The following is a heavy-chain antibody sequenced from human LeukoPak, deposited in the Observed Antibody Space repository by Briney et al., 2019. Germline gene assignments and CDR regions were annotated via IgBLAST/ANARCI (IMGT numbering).Heavy chain of an antibody. J-gene: IGHJ4*02. Sequence: PGGSLRLSCAASGFTFTDFYMSWIRQAPGKGLEWVSYISSSGTTIYYADSVMGRFTISRDDAKNSLCLQMNSLRAEDTAVYYCARALTGFIPGNWGQGTLVTVSS. CDR3: ARALTGFIPGN. CDR2: ISSSGTTI. V-gene: IGHV3-11*01. D-gene: IGHD3-9*01. CDR1: GFTFTDFY.